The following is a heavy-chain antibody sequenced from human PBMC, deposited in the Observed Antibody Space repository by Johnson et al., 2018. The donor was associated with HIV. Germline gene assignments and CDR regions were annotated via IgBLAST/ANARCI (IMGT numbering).Heavy chain of an antibody. J-gene: IGHJ3*02. D-gene: IGHD6-13*01. V-gene: IGHV3-48*04. CDR1: GFTFDDYG. CDR3: AREQELIGERAFDI. CDR2: ISSSGSTI. Sequence: VQLVESGGVVVQPGGSLRLSCAASGFTFDDYGMSWVRQAPGKGLEWVSYISSSGSTIYYADSVKGRFTISRDNAKNTQYLQMNRLRVEDTAVYYCAREQELIGERAFDIWGQGTVVTVSS.